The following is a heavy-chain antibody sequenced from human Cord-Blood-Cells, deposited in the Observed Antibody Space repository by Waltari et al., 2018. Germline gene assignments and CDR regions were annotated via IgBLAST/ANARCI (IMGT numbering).Heavy chain of an antibody. V-gene: IGHV4-34*01. Sequence: QVQLQQWGAGLLKPSETLSLTCAVYGGSFSGYYCSWIHQPPGKGLEWIGEINHSGSTNYHPSLKSGVTISVDTAKNQFSLKLSSVTAADTAVYYCARCPSSSSVVYWFDPWGQGTLVTVSS. CDR1: GGSFSGYY. CDR2: INHSGST. D-gene: IGHD6-6*01. CDR3: ARCPSSSSVVYWFDP. J-gene: IGHJ5*02.